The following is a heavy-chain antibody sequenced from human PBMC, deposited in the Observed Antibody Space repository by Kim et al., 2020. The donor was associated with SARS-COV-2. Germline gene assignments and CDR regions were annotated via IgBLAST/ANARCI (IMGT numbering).Heavy chain of an antibody. D-gene: IGHD2-8*02. CDR2: ISSNSGYT. CDR1: GFTFSEYY. Sequence: GGSLRLSCAASGFTFSEYYMSWIRQAPGKGLEWVSCISSNSGYTKYADSMKGRFTISRDNAKNSLYLQMNSLRAEDTAVYYCASIYWWERGYYFDYWGQGTLVTVSS. J-gene: IGHJ4*02. V-gene: IGHV3-11*03. CDR3: ASIYWWERGYYFDY.